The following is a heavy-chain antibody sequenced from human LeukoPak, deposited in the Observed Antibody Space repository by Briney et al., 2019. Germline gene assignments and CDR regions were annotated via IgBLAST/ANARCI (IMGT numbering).Heavy chain of an antibody. CDR2: ISGCGGST. Sequence: GGSLRLSCAASGFTFSSYAMSWVRQAPGKGLEWVSAISGCGGSTYYADSVKGRFTISRDNSKNTLYLQMNSLRAEDTAVYYCAKGSRYSGYSWYFDYWGQGTLVTVSS. J-gene: IGHJ4*02. V-gene: IGHV3-23*01. CDR1: GFTFSSYA. D-gene: IGHD5-12*01. CDR3: AKGSRYSGYSWYFDY.